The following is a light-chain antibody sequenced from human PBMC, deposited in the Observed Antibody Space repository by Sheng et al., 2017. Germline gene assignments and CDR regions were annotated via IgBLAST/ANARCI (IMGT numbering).Light chain of an antibody. J-gene: IGKJ2*01. CDR3: QQYNNLPMYT. CDR1: QSVSSN. CDR2: GAS. V-gene: IGKV3-15*01. Sequence: EIVMTQSPATLSVSPGERVTLSCRASQSVSSNLAWYQQKPGQAPXLIIYGASTRATGVPARFXGSGSGTEFTLTISSLQSEDFAVYYCQQYNNLPMYTFGQGTNLEIK.